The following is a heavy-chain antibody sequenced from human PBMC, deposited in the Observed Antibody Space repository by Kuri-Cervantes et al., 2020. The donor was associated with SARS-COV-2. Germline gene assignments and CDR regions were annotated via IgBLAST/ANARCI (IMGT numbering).Heavy chain of an antibody. D-gene: IGHD6-13*01. Sequence: GGSLRLSCAASGFTFSSYSMNWVRQAPGKGLEWVSSISSTSSYIYYADSVKGRFTISRDNAKNSLYLQMNSLRAEDTAAYDCARDCSSPYKYYYYYYMAVWGKGTTVTVSS. CDR3: ARDCSSPYKYYYYYYMAV. CDR1: GFTFSSYS. CDR2: ISSTSSYI. V-gene: IGHV3-21*01. J-gene: IGHJ6*03.